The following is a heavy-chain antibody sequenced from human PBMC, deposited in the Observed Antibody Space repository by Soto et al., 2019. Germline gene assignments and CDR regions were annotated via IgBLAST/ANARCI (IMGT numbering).Heavy chain of an antibody. CDR2: IKQDGSEK. V-gene: IGHV3-7*01. CDR3: ARARQQLGFYYYYYYLDV. Sequence: GGSLRLSCAASGFTFSSYWMSWVRQAPGKGLEWVANIKQDGSEKYYVDSVKGRFTISRDNAKNSLYLQMNSLRAEDTAVYYFARARQQLGFYYYYYYLDVCGKGTTVTVSS. D-gene: IGHD6-13*01. CDR1: GFTFSSYW. J-gene: IGHJ6*03.